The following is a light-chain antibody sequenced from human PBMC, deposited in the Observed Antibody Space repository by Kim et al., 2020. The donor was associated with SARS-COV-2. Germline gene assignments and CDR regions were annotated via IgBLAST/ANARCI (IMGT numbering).Light chain of an antibody. J-gene: IGLJ3*02. CDR1: SRDIVIYNL. Sequence: GQSITISCTGTSRDIVIYNLVSWYQQYPGKAPKLVIFGVNKRPSGVSSRFSGSRSDNTASMTISGLQADDEADYYCCPYAGSNTVVFGGGTQLTVL. V-gene: IGLV2-23*02. CDR2: GVN. CDR3: CPYAGSNTVV.